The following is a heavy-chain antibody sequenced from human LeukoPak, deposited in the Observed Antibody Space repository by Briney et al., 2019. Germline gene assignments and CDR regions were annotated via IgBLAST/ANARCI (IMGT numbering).Heavy chain of an antibody. J-gene: IGHJ4*02. CDR3: VRLYGNYQNYFDY. D-gene: IGHD1-7*01. Sequence: SETVSLTCTVSGDSISTTSYYWGWIRQPPGKGLEWVGHMYYRGNTFYNPSLKSRVTISVDTSKNQFSLKLRSVTAADTAVYYCVRLYGNYQNYFDYWGQGTLVTVSS. CDR2: MYYRGNT. V-gene: IGHV4-39*07. CDR1: GDSISTTSYY.